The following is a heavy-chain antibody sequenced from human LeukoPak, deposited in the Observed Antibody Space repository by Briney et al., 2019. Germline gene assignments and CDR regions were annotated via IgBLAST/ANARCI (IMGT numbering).Heavy chain of an antibody. CDR2: VFPRDSDT. V-gene: IGHV5-51*01. Sequence: GESLKISCKGYGYTFTSQWIGWVRQMPGKGLEWMGIVFPRDSDTRYSPSFQGRVTISVDKSINSAYLQWTNLKASDTAIYYCARLNGYIISWGQGTQVTVSS. J-gene: IGHJ4*02. CDR3: ARLNGYIIS. D-gene: IGHD5-24*01. CDR1: GYTFTSQW.